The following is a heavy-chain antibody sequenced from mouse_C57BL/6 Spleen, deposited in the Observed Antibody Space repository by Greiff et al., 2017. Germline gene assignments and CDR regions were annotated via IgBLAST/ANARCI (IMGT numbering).Heavy chain of an antibody. V-gene: IGHV1-81*01. D-gene: IGHD2-2*01. CDR2: IYPRSGNT. J-gene: IGHJ4*01. CDR1: GYTFTSYG. CDR3: ARTLIYYGYDDDFYYAMDY. Sequence: VQLQQSGAELARPGASVKLSCKASGYTFTSYGISWVKQRTGQGLEWIGEIYPRSGNTYYNEKFKGKATLTADKSSSTAYMELRSLTSEDSAVYFCARTLIYYGYDDDFYYAMDYWGQGTSVTVSS.